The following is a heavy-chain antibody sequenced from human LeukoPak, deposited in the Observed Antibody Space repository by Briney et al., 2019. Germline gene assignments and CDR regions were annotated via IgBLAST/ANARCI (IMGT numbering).Heavy chain of an antibody. D-gene: IGHD4-17*01. CDR1: GGSFSGYY. J-gene: IGHJ4*02. V-gene: IGHV4-34*01. CDR2: INHSGDA. Sequence: SETLSLTCAVYGGSFSGYYWSWIRQPPGKGLEWIGEINHSGDANYNPSLKSRVTISLDMSENHFSLKLTSVTAADTAVYYCARGQGTVTTHWGQGTLVTVSS. CDR3: ARGQGTVTTH.